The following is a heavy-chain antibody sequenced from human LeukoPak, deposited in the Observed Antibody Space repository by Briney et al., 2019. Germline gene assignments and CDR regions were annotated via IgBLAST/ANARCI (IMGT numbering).Heavy chain of an antibody. Sequence: GRSLRLSCAASGFSFSTYAMHWVRQAPGKGLAWVAVISYDGSNEYYADSVKGRFTISRDNSKNTLYLQMNTLRAEDTAVFYCARDWGDYAPTYYFDYWGRGTLVTVSS. D-gene: IGHD4-17*01. CDR1: GFSFSTYA. CDR3: ARDWGDYAPTYYFDY. J-gene: IGHJ4*02. V-gene: IGHV3-30-3*01. CDR2: ISYDGSNE.